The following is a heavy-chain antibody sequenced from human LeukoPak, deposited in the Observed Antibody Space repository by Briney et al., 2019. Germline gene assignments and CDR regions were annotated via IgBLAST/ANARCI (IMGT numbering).Heavy chain of an antibody. V-gene: IGHV4-38-2*02. CDR1: GYSISSGYY. CDR3: ARDRREWELLSPFDY. Sequence: SETLSLTCTVSGYSISSGYYWGWIRQPPGKGLEWIGSIYHSGSTYHNPSLKSRVTISVDTSKNQFSLKLSSVTAADTAVYYCARDRREWELLSPFDYWGQGTLVTVSS. D-gene: IGHD1-26*01. J-gene: IGHJ4*02. CDR2: IYHSGST.